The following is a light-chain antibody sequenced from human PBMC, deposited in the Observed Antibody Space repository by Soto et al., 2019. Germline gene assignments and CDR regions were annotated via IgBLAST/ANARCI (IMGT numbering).Light chain of an antibody. Sequence: QSALTQPAPVSGSPGQSITISCTGTSSDVGGYNYVSWSQQHPGKAPQLMIYEVSNRPSGVSNRFSGSKSGNTASLTISGLQAEDEADYYCSSYTSSSTYVFGTGTKLTVL. CDR1: SSDVGGYNY. V-gene: IGLV2-14*01. CDR3: SSYTSSSTYV. J-gene: IGLJ1*01. CDR2: EVS.